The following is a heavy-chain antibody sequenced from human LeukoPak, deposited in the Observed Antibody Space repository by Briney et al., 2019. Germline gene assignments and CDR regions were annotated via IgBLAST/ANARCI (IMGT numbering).Heavy chain of an antibody. CDR3: ARIGQQLAFDY. V-gene: IGHV3-48*03. D-gene: IGHD6-13*01. CDR1: GFTFSSYE. J-gene: IGHJ4*02. CDR2: ISSSGSTK. Sequence: GGSLRLSCAASGFTFSSYEMNWVRQAPGKGLEWVSYISSSGSTKYHADSVKGRFTISGDNAKNSLYLQMNSLRAEDTAVYYCARIGQQLAFDYWGQGALVTVSS.